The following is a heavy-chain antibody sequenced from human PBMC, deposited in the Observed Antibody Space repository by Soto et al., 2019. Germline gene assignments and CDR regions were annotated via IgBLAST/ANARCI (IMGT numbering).Heavy chain of an antibody. Sequence: GESLKISCKGSGYSFTSYWISWVRQMPGKGLEWMGRIDPSDSYTNYSPSFQGHVTISADKSISTAYLQWSSLKASDTAMYYCARARDGPYYYYYYGMDVWGQGTTVTVSS. CDR2: IDPSDSYT. V-gene: IGHV5-10-1*01. CDR1: GYSFTSYW. J-gene: IGHJ6*02. CDR3: ARARDGPYYYYYYGMDV.